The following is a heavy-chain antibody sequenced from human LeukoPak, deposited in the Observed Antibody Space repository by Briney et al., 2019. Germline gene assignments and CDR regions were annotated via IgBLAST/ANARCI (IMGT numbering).Heavy chain of an antibody. D-gene: IGHD3-22*01. Sequence: GGSVSLSCAASGFTFSSYAMSWVRQAPGRGLEWVSGISGSGGTTYYADSVKGRFTISRDNSKHTLYLQMNSLRAEDTAVYYCAKNYDSSGYYVGFDPWGQGALVTVSS. V-gene: IGHV3-23*01. CDR3: AKNYDSSGYYVGFDP. CDR1: GFTFSSYA. CDR2: ISGSGGTT. J-gene: IGHJ5*02.